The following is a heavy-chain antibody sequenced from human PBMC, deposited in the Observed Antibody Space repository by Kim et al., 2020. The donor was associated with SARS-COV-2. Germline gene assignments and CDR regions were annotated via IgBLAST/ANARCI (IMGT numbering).Heavy chain of an antibody. V-gene: IGHV4-34*13. J-gene: IGHJ6*02. Sequence: PSLQRQVTISVDTSKNQFSLKLGSVTAADTAVYYCARGDHKYYYYYGMDVWGQGTTVTVSS. CDR3: ARGDHKYYYYYGMDV.